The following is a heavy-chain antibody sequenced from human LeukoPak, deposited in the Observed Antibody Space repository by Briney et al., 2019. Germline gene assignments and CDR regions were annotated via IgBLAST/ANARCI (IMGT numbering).Heavy chain of an antibody. CDR3: TRGPRMRATYDSRINDI. Sequence: SETLSLTCTVSGDSISTSGYYYDWIRQPPGKGLEWIGNIYYIGNTWYNPSLKSRVTMSVDTSKNQFSLRLSSVTAADTAVYYCTRGPRMRATYDSRINDIWGQGTMVTVSS. J-gene: IGHJ3*02. V-gene: IGHV4-39*01. CDR1: GDSISTSGYY. D-gene: IGHD3-22*01. CDR2: IYYIGNT.